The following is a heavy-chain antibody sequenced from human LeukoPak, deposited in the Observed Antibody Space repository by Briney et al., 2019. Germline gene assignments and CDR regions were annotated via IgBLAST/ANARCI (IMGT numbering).Heavy chain of an antibody. Sequence: GSLRLSCAASGFTFSSYSMNWVRQAPGKGLEWVSYISSSSSTIYYADSVKGRFTISRDNAKNSLYLQMNSLRAEDTAVYYCARGSGDRDYYYYYYMDVWGKGTTVTVSS. D-gene: IGHD2-21*01. V-gene: IGHV3-48*01. CDR1: GFTFSSYS. J-gene: IGHJ6*03. CDR3: ARGSGDRDYYYYYYMDV. CDR2: ISSSSSTI.